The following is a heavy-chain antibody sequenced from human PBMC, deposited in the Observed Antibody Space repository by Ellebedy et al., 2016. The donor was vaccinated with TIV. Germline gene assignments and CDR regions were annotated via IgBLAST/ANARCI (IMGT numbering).Heavy chain of an antibody. CDR2: IYYSGST. V-gene: IGHV4-59*01. J-gene: IGHJ3*02. Sequence: SETLSLTXTVSGGSISSYYWSWIRQPPGKGLEWIGYIYYSGSTNYNPSLKSRVTISVDTSKNQFSLKLSSVTAADTAVYYCARGGDSSGYLPDAFDIWGQGTMVTVSS. CDR3: ARGGDSSGYLPDAFDI. CDR1: GGSISSYY. D-gene: IGHD3-22*01.